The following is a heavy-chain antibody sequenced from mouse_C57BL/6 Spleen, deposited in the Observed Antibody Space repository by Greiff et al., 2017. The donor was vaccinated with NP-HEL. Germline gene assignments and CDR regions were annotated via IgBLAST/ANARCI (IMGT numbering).Heavy chain of an antibody. CDR1: GYTFTSYW. Sequence: VQLKQPGAELVMPGASVKLSCKASGYTFTSYWMHWVKQRPGQGLEWIGEIDPSDSYTNYNQKFKGKSTLTVDKSSSTAYMQLSSLTSEDSAVYYCARREFFYGSSYDYAMDYWGQGTSVTVSS. D-gene: IGHD1-1*01. CDR3: ARREFFYGSSYDYAMDY. V-gene: IGHV1-69*01. J-gene: IGHJ4*01. CDR2: IDPSDSYT.